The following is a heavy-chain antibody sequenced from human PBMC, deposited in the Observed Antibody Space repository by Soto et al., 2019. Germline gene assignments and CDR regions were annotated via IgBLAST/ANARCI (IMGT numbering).Heavy chain of an antibody. Sequence: QVQLVESGGGGVQPGRSLRLSCAASGFTFSSYGMHWVRQAPGKGLEWLAAISYDGSNKYYADSVKGRFTISRDNSKNTLYLQMNSLRAEDTAVYYCAKVISGLTTFGVVPDYWGQGTLVTVSS. CDR2: ISYDGSNK. D-gene: IGHD3-3*01. J-gene: IGHJ4*02. CDR3: AKVISGLTTFGVVPDY. CDR1: GFTFSSYG. V-gene: IGHV3-30*18.